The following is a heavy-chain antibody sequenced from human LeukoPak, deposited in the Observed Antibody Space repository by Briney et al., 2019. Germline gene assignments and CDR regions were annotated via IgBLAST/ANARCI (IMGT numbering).Heavy chain of an antibody. CDR2: IYYSGST. CDR1: GGSISSYY. CDR3: ARVLDSSGYYMGFDY. J-gene: IGHJ4*02. V-gene: IGHV4-59*01. Sequence: SETLSLTCTVSGGSISSYYWSWIRQPPGKGLEWIGYIYYSGSTNYNPSLKSRVTISVDTSKNQFSLKLSSVTAADTAVYYCARVLDSSGYYMGFDYWGQGTLVTVSS. D-gene: IGHD3-22*01.